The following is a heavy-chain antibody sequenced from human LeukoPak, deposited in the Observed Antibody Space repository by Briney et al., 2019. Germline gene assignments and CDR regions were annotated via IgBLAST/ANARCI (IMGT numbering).Heavy chain of an antibody. CDR1: GFTLSIYS. J-gene: IGHJ4*02. Sequence: GRSLRLSCAASGFTLSIYSMNWVSQAPGKGLGWVAIISYDGTKTSYLDSVKGRFTISRDNSKNTPYLQMASLRAQDTAVNYCTRGTVPGLATTYETYFDSGGQGTLVIVSA. V-gene: IGHV3-30*03. CDR2: ISYDGTKT. CDR3: TRGTVPGLATTYETYFDS. D-gene: IGHD1-1*01.